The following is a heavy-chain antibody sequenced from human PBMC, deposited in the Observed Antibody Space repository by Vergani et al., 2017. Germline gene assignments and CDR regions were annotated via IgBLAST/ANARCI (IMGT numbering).Heavy chain of an antibody. CDR2: INPSGGST. Sequence: QVQLVQSGAEVKKPGASVKVSCKASGYTFTSYYMHWVRQAPGQGLKWMGIINPSGGSTSYAQKFQGRVTMTRDTSTSTVYMELSSLRSEDTAVYYCARGVTAAGSAYYYYYGMDVWGQGTTVTVSS. J-gene: IGHJ6*02. V-gene: IGHV1-46*01. D-gene: IGHD6-13*01. CDR3: ARGVTAAGSAYYYYYGMDV. CDR1: GYTFTSYY.